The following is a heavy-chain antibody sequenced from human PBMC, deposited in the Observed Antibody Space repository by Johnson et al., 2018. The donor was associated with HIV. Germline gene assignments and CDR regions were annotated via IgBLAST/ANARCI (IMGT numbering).Heavy chain of an antibody. Sequence: VQLVESGGGLVKPGGSLRLSCAASAFTFSSNYMSWVHQAPGKGLEWVSGINWNGGSTGHADSVKGRFTISRDNAKNSLYLQMTSLRAEDTALYYCAREERGAFDIWGQGTMVTVSS. CDR3: AREERGAFDI. CDR2: INWNGGST. J-gene: IGHJ3*02. CDR1: AFTFSSNY. D-gene: IGHD1-1*01. V-gene: IGHV3-20*04.